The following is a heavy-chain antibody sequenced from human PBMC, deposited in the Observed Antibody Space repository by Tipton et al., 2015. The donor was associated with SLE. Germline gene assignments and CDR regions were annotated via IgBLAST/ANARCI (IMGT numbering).Heavy chain of an antibody. CDR2: IYYSGST. Sequence: TLSLTCTVSGGSISSSSYYWGWIRQPPGKGLEWIGSIYYSGSTYYNPSLKSRVTISVDTSKNQFSLKLSSVTAADTAVYYCARGGGGVSNCFDPWGHGTLVTVSS. V-gene: IGHV4-39*07. CDR1: GGSISSSSYY. CDR3: ARGGGGVSNCFDP. D-gene: IGHD2-21*01. J-gene: IGHJ5*02.